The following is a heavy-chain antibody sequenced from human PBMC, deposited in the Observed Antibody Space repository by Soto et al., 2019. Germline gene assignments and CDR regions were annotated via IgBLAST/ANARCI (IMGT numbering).Heavy chain of an antibody. CDR3: AKALLEMATTYYYYSGMDV. V-gene: IGHV3-23*01. J-gene: IGHJ6*02. CDR2: ISGGGGST. D-gene: IGHD5-12*01. Sequence: GSLRLSYTASGFTFSSYARSWVRQAPGKGLEWVSAISGGGGSTYYADSVKGRFTISRDNSKNTLYLQMNSLRAEDTAVYYCAKALLEMATTYYYYSGMDVWGHGTTVTVSS. CDR1: GFTFSSYA.